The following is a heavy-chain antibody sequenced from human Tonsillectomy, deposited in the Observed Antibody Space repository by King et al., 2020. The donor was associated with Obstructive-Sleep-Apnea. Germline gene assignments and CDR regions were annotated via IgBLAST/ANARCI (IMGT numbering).Heavy chain of an antibody. J-gene: IGHJ4*02. CDR3: ARVGPSQTDY. Sequence: QLQESGPGLVKPSETLSLTCTVSGYSISSDYYWGWIRQPPGKGLEWIATIYHSGRPYYNPSLKSRVTISVDTSKNQFSLRLRSVTAADTAVYYCARVGPSQTDYWGQGTLVTVSS. V-gene: IGHV4-38-2*02. CDR1: GYSISSDYY. D-gene: IGHD3-16*01. CDR2: IYHSGRP.